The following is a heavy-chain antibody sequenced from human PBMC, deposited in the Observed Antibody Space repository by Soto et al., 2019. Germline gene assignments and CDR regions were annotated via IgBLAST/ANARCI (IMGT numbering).Heavy chain of an antibody. V-gene: IGHV5-51*01. CDR2: IFSSDSSA. J-gene: IGHJ4*02. CDR1: GFTFSSYY. Sequence: GESLKISCKASGFTFSSYYLAWVRHMPGNGLQWMGKIFSSDSSAKYSPSFVGQVTSSVDRSINTAYLQWSSLKASDTAIYYCGTWRGSSWFDYWGPGTLVTVSS. D-gene: IGHD2-2*01. CDR3: GTWRGSSWFDY.